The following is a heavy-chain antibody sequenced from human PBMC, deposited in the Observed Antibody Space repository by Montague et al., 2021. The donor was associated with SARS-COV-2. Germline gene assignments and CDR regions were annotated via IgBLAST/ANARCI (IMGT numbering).Heavy chain of an antibody. J-gene: IGHJ4*02. Sequence: SETLSLTCTVSGGSISSSNYYWGWIRQPPGKGLEWIGSIYYSGTTYYNPSLQSRVTISVDTSKKQFSLKLSSVTAADTAVYYCASETSTSGCFHQFDYWGQGTLVTVSS. CDR3: ASETSTSGCFHQFDY. D-gene: IGHD6-19*01. V-gene: IGHV4-39*01. CDR2: IYYSGTT. CDR1: GGSISSSNYY.